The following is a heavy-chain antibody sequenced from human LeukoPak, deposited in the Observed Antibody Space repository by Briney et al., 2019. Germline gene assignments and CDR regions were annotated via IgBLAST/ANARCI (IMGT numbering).Heavy chain of an antibody. CDR1: GFTFSNYE. CDR3: ARDLVGRYSYGYDY. Sequence: GGSLRLSCAASGFTFSNYEMNWVRQAPGKGLERVSYISSSGSTIYCAESVKGRFTISRDNTKNSLYLQMNSLRAEDTAVYYCARDLVGRYSYGYDYWGQGTLVTVSS. V-gene: IGHV3-48*03. D-gene: IGHD5-18*01. J-gene: IGHJ4*02. CDR2: ISSSGSTI.